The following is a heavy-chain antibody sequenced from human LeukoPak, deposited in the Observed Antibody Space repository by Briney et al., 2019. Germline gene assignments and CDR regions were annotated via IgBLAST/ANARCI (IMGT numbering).Heavy chain of an antibody. D-gene: IGHD3-10*01. Sequence: SETLSLTCTVSGGSVSSADYYWTWIRQPPGKGLEWIGYIYYSGSVYYNPSLKSRLTISLDTSGNQFSLELSSVTAADTAVYYCARESSSLVRGHFDYWGQGSLVSVSS. CDR2: IYYSGSV. V-gene: IGHV4-30-4*01. CDR3: ARESSSLVRGHFDY. CDR1: GGSVSSADYY. J-gene: IGHJ4*02.